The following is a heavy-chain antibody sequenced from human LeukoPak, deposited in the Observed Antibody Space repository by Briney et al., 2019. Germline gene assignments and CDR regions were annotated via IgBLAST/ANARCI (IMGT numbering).Heavy chain of an antibody. V-gene: IGHV3-7*01. Sequence: AGGSLRLSCAASEFSVGSNYMTWFRQAPGKGRDWVANIKQDGSEKYYVDSVKGRFTISRDNAKNSLYLQMNSLTVEDTAVYYCARGWGNIRTTGSSFDNWGQGTLVTVSS. CDR1: EFSVGSNY. CDR2: IKQDGSEK. J-gene: IGHJ4*02. D-gene: IGHD7-27*01. CDR3: ARGWGNIRTTGSSFDN.